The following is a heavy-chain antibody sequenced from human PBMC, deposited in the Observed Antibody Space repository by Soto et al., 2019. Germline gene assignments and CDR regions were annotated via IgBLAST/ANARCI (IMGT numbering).Heavy chain of an antibody. Sequence: QVQLVQSGAEVKKPGASVKVSCKASGYTFSIYGISWVRQAPGQGLEWMGWISAYNGNTNYAQKLQGRVTMTTDTSTSTAYMELRSLISDDTAVYYCASSYCGGDCSVLYYYYGMDVWGQGTTVTVSS. CDR1: GYTFSIYG. CDR3: ASSYCGGDCSVLYYYYGMDV. J-gene: IGHJ6*02. V-gene: IGHV1-18*01. D-gene: IGHD2-21*02. CDR2: ISAYNGNT.